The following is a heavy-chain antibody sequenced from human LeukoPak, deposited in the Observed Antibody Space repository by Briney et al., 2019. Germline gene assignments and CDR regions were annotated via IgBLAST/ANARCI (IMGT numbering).Heavy chain of an antibody. D-gene: IGHD5-12*01. J-gene: IGHJ4*02. V-gene: IGHV4-39*01. Sequence: LRLSCAASGFIVSSNYMNWVRQPPGKGLEWIGSLYHSGGTHYNPSLKSRVTMSADTSKNQFSLKLSSVTAADTAVYYCARHLYSSGPGPFDYWGQGTLVTVSS. CDR1: GFIVSSNY. CDR3: ARHLYSSGPGPFDY. CDR2: LYHSGGT.